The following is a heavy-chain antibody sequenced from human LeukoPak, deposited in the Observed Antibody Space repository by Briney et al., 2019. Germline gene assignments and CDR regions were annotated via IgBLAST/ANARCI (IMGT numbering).Heavy chain of an antibody. V-gene: IGHV3-15*01. D-gene: IGHD1-14*01. CDR2: TKSKTDGGTT. CDR3: TSYNTRDAFHI. CDR1: GFTVNYAW. Sequence: GGSLRLSCAVSGFTVNYAWMSWVRQAPGKGLEWVGRTKSKTDGGTTDYAAPVKGRFTISRDDSKNTLYLEMNSLKTEDTAVYYCTSYNTRDAFHIWGQGTMVTVSS. J-gene: IGHJ3*02.